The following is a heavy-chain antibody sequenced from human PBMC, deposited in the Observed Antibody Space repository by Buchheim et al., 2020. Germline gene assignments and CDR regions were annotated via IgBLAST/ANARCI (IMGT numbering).Heavy chain of an antibody. V-gene: IGHV4-34*01. CDR2: IYYSGST. Sequence: QVQLQQWGAGLLKPSETLSLTCAVYGGSFSGYYWSWIRQHPGKGLEWIGYIYYSGSTYYNPSLKSRVTISVDTSKNQFSLKLSSVTAADTAVYYCARESYEPNWFDPWGQGTL. J-gene: IGHJ5*02. CDR3: ARESYEPNWFDP. D-gene: IGHD5-12*01. CDR1: GGSFSGYY.